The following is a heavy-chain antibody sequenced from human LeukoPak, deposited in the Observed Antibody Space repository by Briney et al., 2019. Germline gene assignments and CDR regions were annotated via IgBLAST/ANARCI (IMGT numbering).Heavy chain of an antibody. V-gene: IGHV4-39*07. CDR2: IYYSGST. CDR3: ARANYYGDPTHFDY. D-gene: IGHD4-17*01. J-gene: IGHJ4*02. Sequence: SETLSLTCTVSGGSISSSSYYWGWIRQSPGKGLEWIGSIYYSGSTYYNPSLKSRVTISVDTSKNQFSLKLSSVTAADTAVYYCARANYYGDPTHFDYWGQGTLVTVSS. CDR1: GGSISSSSYY.